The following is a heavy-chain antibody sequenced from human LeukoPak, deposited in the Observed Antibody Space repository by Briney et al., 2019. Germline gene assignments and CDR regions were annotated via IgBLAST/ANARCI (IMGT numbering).Heavy chain of an antibody. D-gene: IGHD1-26*01. CDR2: INPSGGST. J-gene: IGHJ6*03. V-gene: IGHV1-46*01. CDR3: ARGGVGATKAYYYYYYMDV. Sequence: ASVKVSCKASGYTFTSYYMHWVRQAPGQGLEWMGIINPSGGSTSYAQKFQGRVTMTRDTSTSTVYMELSSLRSEDTAVYYCARGGVGATKAYYYYYYMDVWGKGTTVTVSS. CDR1: GYTFTSYY.